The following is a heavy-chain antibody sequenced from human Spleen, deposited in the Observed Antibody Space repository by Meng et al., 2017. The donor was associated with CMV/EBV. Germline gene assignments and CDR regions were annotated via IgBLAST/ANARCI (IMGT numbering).Heavy chain of an antibody. J-gene: IGHJ4*02. V-gene: IGHV3-53*01. D-gene: IGHD3-10*01. CDR1: GLTVGSNY. CDR3: ARGGAAGYYGSGTYYNFDY. Sequence: GESLKISCAVSGLTVGSNYMSWVRQGPGKGLEWVSVIYSGAATYYADSVKGRFTISRDTSKNTLYLQMNSLRAEDTAVYYCARGGAAGYYGSGTYYNFDYWGQGTLVTVSS. CDR2: IYSGAAT.